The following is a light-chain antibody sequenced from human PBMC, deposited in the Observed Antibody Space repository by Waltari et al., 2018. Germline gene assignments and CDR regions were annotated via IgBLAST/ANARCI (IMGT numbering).Light chain of an antibody. V-gene: IGKV3D-20*01. CDR1: QSVSSSY. CDR2: DAS. CDR3: QKYGSSPIT. Sequence: EIVLTQSPATLSLSPGERATLSCGASQSVSSSYLAWYQQKPGLAPRLLIYDASSRATGIPDRVSGSGSGTDFTLTISRLEPEDFAVYYCQKYGSSPITFGQGTRLEIK. J-gene: IGKJ5*01.